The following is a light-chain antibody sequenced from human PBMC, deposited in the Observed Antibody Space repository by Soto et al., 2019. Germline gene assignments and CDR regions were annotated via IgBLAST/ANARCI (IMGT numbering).Light chain of an antibody. J-gene: IGKJ1*01. CDR1: QSISSW. CDR2: DAS. Sequence: DIQMTQSPSTLSAAVGDRVTITCRASQSISSWLAWYQQKPGKAPKLPIYDASSLESGVPSRFSGSGSGTEFTLTISSLQPDDFATYYCQQYNSYSTFGQGTKV. CDR3: QQYNSYST. V-gene: IGKV1-5*01.